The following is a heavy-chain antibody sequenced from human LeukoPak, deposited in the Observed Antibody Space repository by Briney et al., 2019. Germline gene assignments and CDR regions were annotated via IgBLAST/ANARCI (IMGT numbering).Heavy chain of an antibody. J-gene: IGHJ4*02. CDR2: ISWDSSTI. CDR1: EFTFGPYA. Sequence: GGSLRLSCAASEFTFGPYAMNWVRLAPGKGLQWVAYISWDSSTIHYSDSVKGRFTISRDNAKNSLYLQMNSLRAEDTAVYYCASLTYYYDSSGYSTFFDYWGQGTLVTVSS. V-gene: IGHV3-48*04. D-gene: IGHD3-22*01. CDR3: ASLTYYYDSSGYSTFFDY.